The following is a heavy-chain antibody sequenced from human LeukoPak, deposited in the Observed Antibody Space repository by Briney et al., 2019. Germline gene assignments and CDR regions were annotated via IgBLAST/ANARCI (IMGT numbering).Heavy chain of an antibody. J-gene: IGHJ4*02. CDR1: GFSFSDHY. Sequence: GGSLRLSCAASGFSFSDHYMSWIRQAPGKGLEWVSYISGSGNIMDYADFEKGRFTISRGNAKNSLYLQMNSLRADDTAVYYCARDLIAVVGVADYWGQGTLVTVSS. D-gene: IGHD1-26*01. V-gene: IGHV3-11*01. CDR3: ARDLIAVVGVADY. CDR2: ISGSGNIM.